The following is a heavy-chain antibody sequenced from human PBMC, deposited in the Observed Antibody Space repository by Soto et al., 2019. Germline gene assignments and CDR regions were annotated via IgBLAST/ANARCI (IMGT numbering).Heavy chain of an antibody. J-gene: IGHJ6*02. V-gene: IGHV3-23*01. Sequence: EVQLLASGGGLVQPGGSLRLSCAASGFTFSSYAMSWVRQAPGMGLEWVSVISGSGYATYYADSVKGRFTVSRDNSNNTVYLQMNSLGAEDTAVYYCAKEETVLVNYYYYYGMDVWGQGTTVTVSS. CDR2: ISGSGYAT. CDR3: AKEETVLVNYYYYYGMDV. CDR1: GFTFSSYA. D-gene: IGHD4-17*01.